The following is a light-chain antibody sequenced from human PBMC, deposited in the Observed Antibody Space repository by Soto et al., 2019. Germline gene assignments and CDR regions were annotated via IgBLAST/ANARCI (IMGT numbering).Light chain of an antibody. CDR3: QHYNSYSWT. CDR1: QSITIW. J-gene: IGKJ1*01. Sequence: TQSPSTLSASVGDRVTITCRASQSITIWLAWYQQKPGKAPKLLIFDASSLESGVPSRFSGSGSGTEFTLTISSLQPDDFATYYCQHYNSYSWTFGQGTKVEIK. CDR2: DAS. V-gene: IGKV1-5*01.